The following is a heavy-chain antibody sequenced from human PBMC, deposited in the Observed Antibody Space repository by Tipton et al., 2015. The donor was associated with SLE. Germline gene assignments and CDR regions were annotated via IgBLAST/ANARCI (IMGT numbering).Heavy chain of an antibody. CDR1: GFNFGDSY. CDR3: ATMASPYYGMDV. CDR2: IWYDGSNK. J-gene: IGHJ6*02. Sequence: SLRLSCAASGFNFGDSYMSWIRQAPGKGLEWVAVIWYDGSNKDYADSVKGRFTISRDNSKNTLYLQMNSLRAEDTAVYYCATMASPYYGMDVWGQGTTVTVSS. D-gene: IGHD5-24*01. V-gene: IGHV3-33*08.